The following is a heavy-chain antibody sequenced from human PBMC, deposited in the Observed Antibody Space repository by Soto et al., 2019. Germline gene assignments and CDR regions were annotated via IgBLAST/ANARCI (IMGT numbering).Heavy chain of an antibody. Sequence: EVQLLESGGGLVQPGGSLRLSCAASGFTFSSYAMRWVRQAPVKGLEWVSAISGSGDSTYYADSVKGRFTISRDNSKYTLYLQMNSLRAEDTAVYYCARRGSGSYYDYWGQGILVTVSS. CDR2: ISGSGDST. CDR3: ARRGSGSYYDY. J-gene: IGHJ4*02. CDR1: GFTFSSYA. D-gene: IGHD1-26*01. V-gene: IGHV3-23*01.